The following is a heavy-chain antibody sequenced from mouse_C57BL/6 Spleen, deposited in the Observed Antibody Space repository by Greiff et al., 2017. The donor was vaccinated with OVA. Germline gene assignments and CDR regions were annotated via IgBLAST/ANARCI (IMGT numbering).Heavy chain of an antibody. CDR1: RFTFSDYG. D-gene: IGHD1-1*01. Sequence: EVQGVESGGGLVKPGGSLKLSCAASRFTFSDYGMHWVRQAPEKGLEWVAYISSGSSTIYYADTVKGRFTISRDNAKNTLFLQMTSLRSEDTAMYYCARLGSSSYWYFDVWGTGTTVTVSS. CDR3: ARLGSSSYWYFDV. V-gene: IGHV5-17*01. J-gene: IGHJ1*03. CDR2: ISSGSSTI.